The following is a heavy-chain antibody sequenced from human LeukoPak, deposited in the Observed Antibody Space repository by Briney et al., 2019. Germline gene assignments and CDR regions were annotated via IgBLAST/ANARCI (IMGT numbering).Heavy chain of an antibody. CDR2: IYHSGST. V-gene: IGHV4-4*02. CDR3: ARDLGNTGYFDY. Sequence: SETLSLTCAVSGGSISSSNWWSWVCQPPGKGLAWIGEIYHSGSTNYNPSLKSRVTISVDKSKNQFSLKLSSVTAADTAVYYCARDLGNTGYFDYWGQGTLVTVSS. J-gene: IGHJ4*02. D-gene: IGHD2/OR15-2a*01. CDR1: GGSISSSNW.